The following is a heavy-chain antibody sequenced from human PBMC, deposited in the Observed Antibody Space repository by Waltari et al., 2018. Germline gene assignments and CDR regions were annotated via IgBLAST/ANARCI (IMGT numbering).Heavy chain of an antibody. V-gene: IGHV4-30-4*08. CDR2: IYYRGST. J-gene: IGHJ3*02. CDR1: GGSISSGAYY. Sequence: QVQLQESGPGLVKPSQTLSLTCTVSGGSISSGAYYWSWIRQPPGKGLEWLGYIYYRGSTYYNPSLKSRVTISVDTSKNQFSLKLSSVTAADTAVYYCARALTTVHLRDAFDIWGQGTMVTVSS. CDR3: ARALTTVHLRDAFDI. D-gene: IGHD4-17*01.